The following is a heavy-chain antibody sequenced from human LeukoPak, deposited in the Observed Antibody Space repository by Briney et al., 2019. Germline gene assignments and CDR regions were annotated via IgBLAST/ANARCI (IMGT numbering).Heavy chain of an antibody. CDR2: IWYDGSNK. D-gene: IGHD3-10*01. Sequence: GGSLRLSCAASGFXFSSYGMHWVRQAPGKGLEWVAVIWYDGSNKYYADSVKGRFTISRDNSKNTLYLQMNSLRAEDTAVYYCARDRRFGELSLDFWGQGTLVTVSS. J-gene: IGHJ4*02. CDR1: GFXFSSYG. V-gene: IGHV3-33*01. CDR3: ARDRRFGELSLDF.